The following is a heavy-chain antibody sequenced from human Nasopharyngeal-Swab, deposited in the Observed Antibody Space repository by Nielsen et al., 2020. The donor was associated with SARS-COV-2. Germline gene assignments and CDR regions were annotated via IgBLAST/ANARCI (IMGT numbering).Heavy chain of an antibody. CDR2: IPYDGSNK. J-gene: IGHJ4*02. D-gene: IGHD3-22*01. Sequence: VRQAPGKGLEWVAVIPYDGSNKYYADSVKGRFTISRDNSKNTLYLQMNSLRAEDTAVYCCARIKYYYDSSGVFDYWGQGTLVTVSS. V-gene: IGHV3-30-3*01. CDR3: ARIKYYYDSSGVFDY.